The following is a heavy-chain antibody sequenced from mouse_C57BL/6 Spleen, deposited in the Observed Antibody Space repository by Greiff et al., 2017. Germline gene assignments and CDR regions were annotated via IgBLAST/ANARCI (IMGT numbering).Heavy chain of an antibody. D-gene: IGHD2-4*01. V-gene: IGHV1-81*01. CDR1: GYTFTSYG. CDR3: ARSPDYAWFAY. Sequence: QVQLQQSGAELARPGASMKLSCKASGYTFTSYGISWVKQRTGQGLEWIGEIYPRSGNTYYNEKFKGKATLTADKSSSTAYMELRSLTSEDSAVYFCARSPDYAWFAYWGQGTLVTVSA. J-gene: IGHJ3*01. CDR2: IYPRSGNT.